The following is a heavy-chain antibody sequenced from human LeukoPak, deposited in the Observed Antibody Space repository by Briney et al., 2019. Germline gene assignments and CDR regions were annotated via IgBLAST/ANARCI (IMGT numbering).Heavy chain of an antibody. D-gene: IGHD3-10*01. CDR3: ARVGHGSGSEYFDY. Sequence: SETLSLTCAVYGGSFSGYYWSWIRQPPGKGLEWIGEINHSGSTNYNPSLKSRVTISVDTSKNQFSLKLSSVTAADTAVYYCARVGHGSGSEYFDYWGQGTLVTASS. J-gene: IGHJ4*02. CDR2: INHSGST. CDR1: GGSFSGYY. V-gene: IGHV4-34*01.